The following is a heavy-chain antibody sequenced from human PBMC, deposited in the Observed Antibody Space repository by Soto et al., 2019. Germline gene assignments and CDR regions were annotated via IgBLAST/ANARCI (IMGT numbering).Heavy chain of an antibody. Sequence: PSETLSLTCTVSGGSISSGGYYWSWIRQHPGEGLEWIGYIYYSGSTYYNPSLKSRVTISVDTSKSQFSLKLSSVTAADTAVYNCARGGYYFYYGMDVWGQGTTVTVSS. J-gene: IGHJ6*02. CDR3: ARGGYYFYYGMDV. CDR2: IYYSGST. V-gene: IGHV4-31*03. D-gene: IGHD3-16*01. CDR1: GGSISSGGYY.